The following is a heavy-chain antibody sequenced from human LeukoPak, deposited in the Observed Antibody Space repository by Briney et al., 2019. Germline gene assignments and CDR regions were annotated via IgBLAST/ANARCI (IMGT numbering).Heavy chain of an antibody. CDR1: GFTFSSYG. CDR2: IWYDGSNK. J-gene: IGHJ4*02. D-gene: IGHD3-9*01. V-gene: IGHV3-33*06. CDR3: AKWGDYDILTGYYVSDF. Sequence: PGGSPRLSCAASGFTFSSYGMHWVRQAPGKGLDWVTVIWYDGSNKYYADSVKGRFTISRDNSKNTLYVEMNTLRAEDTAVYYCAKWGDYDILTGYYVSDFWGQGTLVTVSS.